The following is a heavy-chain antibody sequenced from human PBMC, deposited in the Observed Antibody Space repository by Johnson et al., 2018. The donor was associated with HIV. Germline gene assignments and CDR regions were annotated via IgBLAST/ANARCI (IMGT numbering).Heavy chain of an antibody. D-gene: IGHD1-26*01. CDR3: ARDKGGIVGYDAFDI. V-gene: IGHV3-30-3*01. CDR2: ISYDGSNT. CDR1: GFTFSSYA. J-gene: IGHJ3*02. Sequence: QVQLVESGGGVVQPGRSLRLSCAASGFTFSSYAMHWVRQAPGKGLEWVAVISYDGSNTYSADSVRGRFTISRDNSKNTLYLQMNSLRAEDTAGYYCARDKGGIVGYDAFDIWGQGTMVTVSS.